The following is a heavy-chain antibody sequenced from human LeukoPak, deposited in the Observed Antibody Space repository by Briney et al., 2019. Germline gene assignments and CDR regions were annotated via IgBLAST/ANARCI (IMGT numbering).Heavy chain of an antibody. D-gene: IGHD6-19*01. V-gene: IGHV4-31*03. CDR1: GGSISSGGYY. CDR3: AGNSGWYVYNY. J-gene: IGHJ4*02. CDR2: IHTRGST. Sequence: PSQTLSLTCTVSGGSISSGGYYWSWIRQHPGKGLEWIGYIHTRGSTNYNPSLKSRVTISVDTSKNQFSLKLSSVTAADTAVYYCAGNSGWYVYNYWGQGTLVSVSS.